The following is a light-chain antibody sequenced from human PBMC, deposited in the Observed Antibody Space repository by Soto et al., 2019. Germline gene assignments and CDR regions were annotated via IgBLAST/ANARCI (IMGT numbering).Light chain of an antibody. CDR2: TTN. CDR1: SSNIGTSS. V-gene: IGLV1-44*01. Sequence: QSVLTQPHSASGTPGRRVTISCSGSSSNIGTSSVHWFQQLPGTAPKLLISTTNQRPSGVPERFSGSKSGTSASLAISGHQSEDEADYYCAAWDDSPNGHVFGTGTKLTVL. J-gene: IGLJ1*01. CDR3: AAWDDSPNGHV.